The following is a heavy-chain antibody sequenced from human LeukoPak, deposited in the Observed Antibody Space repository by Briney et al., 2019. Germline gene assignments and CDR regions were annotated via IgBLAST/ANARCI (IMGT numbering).Heavy chain of an antibody. CDR3: ARADTYYYDSSGYYFDY. V-gene: IGHV4-39*07. CDR2: IYYSGST. CDR1: GGSISSSSYY. D-gene: IGHD3-22*01. Sequence: PSETLSLTCTVSGGSISSSSYYWGWTRQPPGKGLEWIGSIYYSGSTYYNPSLKSRVTISVDTSKNQFSLKLSSVTAADTAVYYCARADTYYYDSSGYYFDYWGQGTLVTVSS. J-gene: IGHJ4*02.